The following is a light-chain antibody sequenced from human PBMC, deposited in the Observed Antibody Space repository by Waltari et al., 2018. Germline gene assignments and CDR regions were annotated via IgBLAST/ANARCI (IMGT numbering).Light chain of an antibody. Sequence: EIVMTQSPATLSVSPGERATLSCRASQSVSSNLAWYQQKPGQAPRLLIYGASPRATGIPARFSGSGSGTEFTLTISSLQSEDFAVYYCQQYNNWQWTFGPGTKVDIK. CDR3: QQYNNWQWT. J-gene: IGKJ3*01. V-gene: IGKV3-15*01. CDR2: GAS. CDR1: QSVSSN.